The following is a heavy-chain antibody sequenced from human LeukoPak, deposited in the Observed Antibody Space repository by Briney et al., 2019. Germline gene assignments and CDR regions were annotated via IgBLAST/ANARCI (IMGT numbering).Heavy chain of an antibody. CDR3: ARDIYDSSGYDESYYFDY. V-gene: IGHV4-30-2*01. CDR1: GGSISSGGYS. J-gene: IGHJ4*02. Sequence: SETLSLTCAVSGGSISSGGYSWSWIRQPPGKGLEWIGYIYHSGSTYYNPSLKSRVTISVDRSKNQFSLKLSSVTAADTAVYYCARDIYDSSGYDESYYFDYWGQGTLVTVSS. CDR2: IYHSGST. D-gene: IGHD3-22*01.